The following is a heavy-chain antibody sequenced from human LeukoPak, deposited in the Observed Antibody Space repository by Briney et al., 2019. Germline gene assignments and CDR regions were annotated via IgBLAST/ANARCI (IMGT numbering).Heavy chain of an antibody. Sequence: SETLSLTCAVSGGSFSGYYWSWIRQPPGKGLEWIGEINHSGSTNYNPSLKSRVTISVDTSKNQFSLKLSSVTAADTAVYYCARGPLDWNYPFDYWGQGTLVTVSS. V-gene: IGHV4-34*01. J-gene: IGHJ4*02. CDR3: ARGPLDWNYPFDY. D-gene: IGHD1-7*01. CDR2: INHSGST. CDR1: GGSFSGYY.